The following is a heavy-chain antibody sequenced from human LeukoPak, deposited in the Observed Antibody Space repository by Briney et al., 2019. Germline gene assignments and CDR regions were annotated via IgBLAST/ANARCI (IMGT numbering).Heavy chain of an antibody. CDR3: AKDVYGSGSYYNGDY. Sequence: GGSLRLSCTAAGFTFTNYAMSWVRQAPGKGLHWVPAISGGGGSTYYADSVKGRFTISRDNSKNTLYLQMNSLRAEDTAVYYCAKDVYGSGSYYNGDYWGQGTLVTVSS. V-gene: IGHV3-23*01. D-gene: IGHD3-10*01. CDR2: ISGGGGST. J-gene: IGHJ4*02. CDR1: GFTFTNYA.